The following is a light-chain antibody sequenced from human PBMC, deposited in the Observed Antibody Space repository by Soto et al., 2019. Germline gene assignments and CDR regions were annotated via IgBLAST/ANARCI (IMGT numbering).Light chain of an antibody. V-gene: IGKV1-17*01. CDR3: LQHNSYPIT. CDR2: AAS. J-gene: IGKJ5*01. Sequence: DIQMTQSPSSRSASVGDRGTITCRASQGIRNALGWYQQKPGKAPKXLIYAASSLQSGVPSRFSGSGSGTEFTLTISSLQPEDVATYYCLQHNSYPITLGQGTRLEIK. CDR1: QGIRNA.